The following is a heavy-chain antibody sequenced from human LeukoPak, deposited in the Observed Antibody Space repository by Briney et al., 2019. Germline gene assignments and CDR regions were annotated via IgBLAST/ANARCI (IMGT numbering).Heavy chain of an antibody. CDR2: INHSGST. Sequence: SETLSLTCTVSGGSISSYYWSWIRQPPGKGLEWIGEINHSGSTNYNPSLKSRVTISVDTSKNQFSLKLSSVTAADTAVYYCARAWAARKGTNYYMDVWGKGTTVTVSS. V-gene: IGHV4-34*01. CDR1: GGSISSYY. J-gene: IGHJ6*03. CDR3: ARAWAARKGTNYYMDV. D-gene: IGHD6-6*01.